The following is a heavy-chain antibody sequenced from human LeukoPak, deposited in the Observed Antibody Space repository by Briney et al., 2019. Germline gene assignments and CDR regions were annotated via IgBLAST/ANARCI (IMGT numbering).Heavy chain of an antibody. CDR1: GFTFSSYE. CDR2: ISYDGSNK. Sequence: PGGSLRLSCAVSGFTFSSYEMNWVRQAPGKGLEWVAVISYDGSNKYYADSVKGRFTISRDNSKNTLYLQMNSLRAEDTALYYCAKDLDHDYDDYGLDYWGQGTLVTVSS. D-gene: IGHD4-17*01. J-gene: IGHJ4*02. CDR3: AKDLDHDYDDYGLDY. V-gene: IGHV3-30*04.